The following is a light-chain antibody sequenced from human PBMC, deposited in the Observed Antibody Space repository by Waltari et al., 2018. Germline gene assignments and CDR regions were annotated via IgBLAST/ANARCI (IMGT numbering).Light chain of an antibody. Sequence: SYVLTQSPSVSVAPGQTASVSCGGNNIGSQSVNWYQQKPGQAPVLVVYDDSDRPSGTPERFSGSNSGNTATLTISRVEAVDEADYYCQVWDSGTDHEVFGGGTKLTV. CDR1: NIGSQS. CDR3: QVWDSGTDHEV. CDR2: DDS. J-gene: IGLJ3*02. V-gene: IGLV3-21*02.